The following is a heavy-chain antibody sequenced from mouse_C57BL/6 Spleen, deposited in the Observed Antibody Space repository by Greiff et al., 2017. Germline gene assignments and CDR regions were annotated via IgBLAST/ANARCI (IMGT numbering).Heavy chain of an antibody. J-gene: IGHJ3*01. V-gene: IGHV1-52*01. CDR3: ARGEDYDVKAWFAY. CDR1: GYTFTSYW. D-gene: IGHD2-4*01. CDR2: IDPSDSET. Sequence: QVQLKQPGAELGRPGSSVKLSCKASGYTFTSYWMHWVKQRPIQGLEWIGNIDPSDSETHYNQKFKDKATLTVDKSSSTAYMQLSSLTSEDSAVYYCARGEDYDVKAWFAYWGQGTLVTVSA.